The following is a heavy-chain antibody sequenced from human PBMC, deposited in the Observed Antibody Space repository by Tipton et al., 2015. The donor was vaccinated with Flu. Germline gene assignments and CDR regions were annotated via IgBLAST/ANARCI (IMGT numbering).Heavy chain of an antibody. CDR2: IYTSGST. J-gene: IGHJ4*02. CDR1: GGSISTYY. V-gene: IGHV4-4*07. Sequence: TLSLTCTVSGGSISTYYWSWIRQPAGKGLEWIGRIYTSGSTNYNPSLKSRVTMSVDTSKNQFSLRLSSVTAADTAVYYCAGGAGGPATAYDCWGQGTLVTVSS. CDR3: AGGAGGPATAYDC. D-gene: IGHD1-1*01.